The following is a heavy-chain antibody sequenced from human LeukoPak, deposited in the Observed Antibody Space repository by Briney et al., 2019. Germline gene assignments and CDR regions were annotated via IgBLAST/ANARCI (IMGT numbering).Heavy chain of an antibody. CDR3: AKWFLDVVVTAMADWYFDL. Sequence: GRSLRLSCAASGFTFSSYGMHWVRQAPGKGLEWVSAISGSGGSTYYADSVKGRFTISRDNSKNTLYLQMNSLRAEDTAVYYCAKWFLDVVVTAMADWYFDLWGRGTLVTVSS. CDR1: GFTFSSYG. CDR2: ISGSGGST. J-gene: IGHJ2*01. V-gene: IGHV3-23*01. D-gene: IGHD2-21*02.